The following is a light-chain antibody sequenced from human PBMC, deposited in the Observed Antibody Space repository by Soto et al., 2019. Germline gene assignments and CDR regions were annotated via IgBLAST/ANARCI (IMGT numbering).Light chain of an antibody. CDR3: QKSYSTPLT. CDR2: AAS. V-gene: IGKV1-39*01. Sequence: DIQMTQSPSSLSASVGDRVTITCRASQSISNYLNWYQQKPGKAPKLLIYAASSLQGDVPSRFSGRGSGTDFTLTISSLQPDDFATYYCQKSYSTPLTFGPGTKVDIK. J-gene: IGKJ3*01. CDR1: QSISNY.